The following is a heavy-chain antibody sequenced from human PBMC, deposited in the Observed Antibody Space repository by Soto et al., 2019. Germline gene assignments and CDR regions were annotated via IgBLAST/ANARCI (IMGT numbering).Heavy chain of an antibody. Sequence: PGGSLRLSCAASGFTLSSYAMSWVRQAPGKGLEWVSGLSGSGGSTYYADSVKGRFTISRDNSKNTLYLQMNSLRAEDTAVYYCAKERLTVVGYDELDIWCQGTMVTVS. CDR3: AKERLTVVGYDELDI. CDR1: GFTLSSYA. J-gene: IGHJ3*02. V-gene: IGHV3-23*01. CDR2: LSGSGGST. D-gene: IGHD6-19*01.